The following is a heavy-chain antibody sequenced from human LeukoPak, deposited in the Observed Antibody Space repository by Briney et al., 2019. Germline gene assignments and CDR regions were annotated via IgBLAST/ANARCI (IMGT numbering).Heavy chain of an antibody. CDR2: ISYDGSNK. Sequence: GGSLRLSCAASGFTFSSYAIHWVRQAPGKGLEWAAVISYDGSNKYYADSVKGRVTISRDNSKNTLYLQMNSLRAEDTAVYYCAAHGTVSEKTDYWGQGTLVTVSS. D-gene: IGHD1-14*01. CDR3: AAHGTVSEKTDY. V-gene: IGHV3-30-3*01. J-gene: IGHJ4*02. CDR1: GFTFSSYA.